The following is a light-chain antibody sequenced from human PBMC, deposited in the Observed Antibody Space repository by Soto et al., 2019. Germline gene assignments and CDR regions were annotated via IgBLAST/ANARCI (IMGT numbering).Light chain of an antibody. CDR3: CSYAGSVV. J-gene: IGLJ2*01. Sequence: QSVLTQPRSVSGSPGQSVTISCTGTSSDVGDYNYVSWYQQHPGKAPKLMIYDVSKRPSGVPDRFSGSKSGNTASLTISGLQAEDDADYYCCSYAGSVVFGGGTKLTVL. V-gene: IGLV2-11*01. CDR2: DVS. CDR1: SSDVGDYNY.